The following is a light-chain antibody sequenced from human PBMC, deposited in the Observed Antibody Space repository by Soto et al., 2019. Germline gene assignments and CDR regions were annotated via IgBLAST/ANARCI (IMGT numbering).Light chain of an antibody. J-gene: IGKJ4*01. CDR3: QQYGSSPT. V-gene: IGKV3-20*01. Sequence: EIVLTQSPGTLSLSPGERATLSCRASQSVSSSYLAWYQQKPGQAPRLLIYGASSRATGIPDRFSGSGSGTDLTLTISRLEPEDFAVYYCQQYGSSPTFGGGTMVEIK. CDR1: QSVSSSY. CDR2: GAS.